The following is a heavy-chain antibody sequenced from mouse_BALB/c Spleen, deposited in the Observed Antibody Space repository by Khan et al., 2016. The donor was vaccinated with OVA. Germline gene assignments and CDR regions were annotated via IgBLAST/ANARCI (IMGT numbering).Heavy chain of an antibody. CDR3: ARKAKK. V-gene: IGHV14-3*02. Sequence: VQLQQSGAELVKSGATVKLSCTAPGFNIKVTYMLWLKQWPELGLEWIGRIDPPNGNTKYDPKFQGKATITADTSSNTAYLQLSSLQSADTDVYYRARKAKKWGQGTTLTVSS. J-gene: IGHJ2*01. CDR2: IDPPNGNT. CDR1: GFNIKVTY.